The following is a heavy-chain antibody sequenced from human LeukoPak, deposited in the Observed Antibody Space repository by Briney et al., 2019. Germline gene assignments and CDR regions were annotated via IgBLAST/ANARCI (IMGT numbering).Heavy chain of an antibody. CDR1: GFTFSSYA. J-gene: IGHJ4*02. CDR2: ISYDGSNK. V-gene: IGHV3-30-3*01. Sequence: GGSLRLSCAASGFTFSSYAMHWVRQAPGKGLEWVAVISYDGSNKYYADSVKGRFTISRDNSKNTLYLQMNSLRAEDTAVYYCARDHRSGSHWGQGTLVTVSS. CDR3: ARDHRSGSH. D-gene: IGHD6-19*01.